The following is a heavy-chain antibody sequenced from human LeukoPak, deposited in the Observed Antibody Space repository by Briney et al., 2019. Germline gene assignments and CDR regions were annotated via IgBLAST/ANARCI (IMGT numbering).Heavy chain of an antibody. CDR3: ARRSYNLSWRSNRYYFDY. CDR1: GDSISSNNYY. V-gene: IGHV4-39*07. J-gene: IGHJ4*02. Sequence: PSETLSLTCTVSGDSISSNNYYWGWIRQPPGKGLEWIGSISYSGSTYYNPSLKSRVTISLDTSKNQFSLKLSSVTAADTALYYCARRSYNLSWRSNRYYFDYWGRGTLVTVSS. CDR2: ISYSGST. D-gene: IGHD1-14*01.